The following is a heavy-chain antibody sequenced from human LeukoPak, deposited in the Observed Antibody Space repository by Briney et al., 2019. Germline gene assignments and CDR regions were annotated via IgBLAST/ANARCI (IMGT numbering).Heavy chain of an antibody. V-gene: IGHV3-64*04. CDR1: RFTFSSYA. J-gene: IGHJ4*02. CDR2: ISSNGGST. Sequence: GGSLRLSCSASRFTFSSYAMHWVRQAPGKGLEYVSTISSNGGSTYYADSVKGRFTISRDNSKNTLYLQMNSLRAEDTAVYYCARDGYYGSGSYNYWGQGTLVTVSS. CDR3: ARDGYYGSGSYNY. D-gene: IGHD3-10*01.